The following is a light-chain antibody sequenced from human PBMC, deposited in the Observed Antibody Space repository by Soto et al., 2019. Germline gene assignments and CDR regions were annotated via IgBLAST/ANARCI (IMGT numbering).Light chain of an antibody. Sequence: QSVLPQPASVSGSPGQSITISCTGTSSDVGGFNYVSWYQQYPGEAPKLLIYEVSNRPSGVSSRFSGSKSGNTASLTISGLQADDEGDYYCSSFTTSNTGVFGGGTQLTVL. J-gene: IGLJ3*02. CDR3: SSFTTSNTGV. CDR1: SSDVGGFNY. V-gene: IGLV2-14*01. CDR2: EVS.